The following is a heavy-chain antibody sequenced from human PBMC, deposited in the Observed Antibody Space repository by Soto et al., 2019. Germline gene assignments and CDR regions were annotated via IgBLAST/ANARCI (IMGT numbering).Heavy chain of an antibody. CDR2: FDPEDGET. CDR1: GYTLTELS. V-gene: IGHV1-24*01. Sequence: ASVKVSCKVSGYTLTELSMHWVRQAPGKGLEWMGGFDPEDGETIYAQKFQGRVTMTEDTSTDTAYMELSSLRSEDTAVYYCVTSGCSGGSCYSVLALEVWGKGTTVTVS. J-gene: IGHJ6*03. D-gene: IGHD2-15*01. CDR3: VTSGCSGGSCYSVLALEV.